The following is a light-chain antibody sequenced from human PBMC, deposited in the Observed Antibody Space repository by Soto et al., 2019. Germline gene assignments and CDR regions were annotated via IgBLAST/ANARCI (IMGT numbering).Light chain of an antibody. CDR3: QQSYDMPWT. V-gene: IGKV1-39*01. CDR2: AAY. J-gene: IGKJ1*01. Sequence: DIQMTQSPSSLSAPVGDTVTITCRASQSISSYLTWYQQKPGKAPKLLIYAAYNLQGGVPSRFSGSGSGTDFTLTISSLQPEDFAAYYCQQSYDMPWTFGQGTKVDIK. CDR1: QSISSY.